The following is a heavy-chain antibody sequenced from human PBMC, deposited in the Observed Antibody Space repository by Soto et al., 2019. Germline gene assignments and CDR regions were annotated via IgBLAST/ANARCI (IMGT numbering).Heavy chain of an antibody. CDR3: AKGPGASPTYYFDC. Sequence: PGGPLRLSCAASGFTFSTYAMNWVRQAPGKGLEWVSTLSGSGGSTYYADSVKGRFTISRDNSKNTLYLQVDSLRAEDTAVYYCAKGPGASPTYYFDCWRQGTLVPVSS. D-gene: IGHD4-17*01. V-gene: IGHV3-23*01. J-gene: IGHJ4*02. CDR2: LSGSGGST. CDR1: GFTFSTYA.